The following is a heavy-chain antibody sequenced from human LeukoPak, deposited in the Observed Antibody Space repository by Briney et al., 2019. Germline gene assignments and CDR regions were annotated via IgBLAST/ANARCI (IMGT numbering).Heavy chain of an antibody. CDR2: ISSSSSYI. V-gene: IGHV3-21*01. CDR1: GFTFSSYS. D-gene: IGHD3-10*01. CDR3: ARELLWFGGLSPYYFDY. Sequence: PGGSLRLSCAASGFTFSSYSMNWVRQAPGKGLEWVSSISSSSSYIYYADSVKGRFTISRDNAKNSLYLQMNSLRAEDTAVYYCARELLWFGGLSPYYFDYWGQGTLVTVSS. J-gene: IGHJ4*02.